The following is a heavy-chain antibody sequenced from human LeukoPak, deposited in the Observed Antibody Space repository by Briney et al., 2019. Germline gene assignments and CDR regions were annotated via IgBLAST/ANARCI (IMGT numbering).Heavy chain of an antibody. Sequence: PGGSLRLSCAASGFTFNIYEMNWVRQAPGKGLEWVSYISNSGSTKYYADCVKGRFTISRDNAKQSLYVQMNSLRAGDTAVYYCARDSGDGFDIWGQGTMVTVSS. CDR2: ISNSGSTK. CDR3: ARDSGDGFDI. CDR1: GFTFNIYE. D-gene: IGHD3-10*01. J-gene: IGHJ3*02. V-gene: IGHV3-48*03.